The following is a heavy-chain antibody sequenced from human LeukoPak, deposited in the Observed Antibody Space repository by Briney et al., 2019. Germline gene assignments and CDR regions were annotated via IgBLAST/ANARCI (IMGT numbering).Heavy chain of an antibody. V-gene: IGHV6-1*01. CDR3: ARGRNNAFDI. Sequence: SQTLSLTCAISGDSVSSSSDAWNWITPSPSRGLEWLGRTYYRSNDYAVSVKTRMTINVDTSKNQVSLQLSAVTPEDTAVYYCARGRNNAFDIWGQGTMVTVSS. CDR2: TYYRSN. D-gene: IGHD1/OR15-1a*01. CDR1: GDSVSSSSDA. J-gene: IGHJ3*02.